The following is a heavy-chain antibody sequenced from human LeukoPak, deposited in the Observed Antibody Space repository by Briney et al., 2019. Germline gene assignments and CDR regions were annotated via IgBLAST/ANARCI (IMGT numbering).Heavy chain of an antibody. Sequence: SETLSLTCAVYGGSFSGYYWNWIRQPPGKGLEWIGEINHSGSTNYNPSLKSRVTISVDTSKNQFSLKLSSVTAADTAVYYCARGGTTVTPGLLWFDPWGQGTLVTVSS. J-gene: IGHJ5*02. CDR3: ARGGTTVTPGLLWFDP. CDR1: GGSFSGYY. D-gene: IGHD4-17*01. V-gene: IGHV4-34*01. CDR2: INHSGST.